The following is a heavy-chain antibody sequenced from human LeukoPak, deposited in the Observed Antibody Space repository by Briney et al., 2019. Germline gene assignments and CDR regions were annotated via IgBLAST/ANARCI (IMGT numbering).Heavy chain of an antibody. J-gene: IGHJ4*02. D-gene: IGHD3-22*01. CDR2: IHHSGST. V-gene: IGHV4-61*01. CDR3: ARSQPAPTYYYDSSGLIRGIRYFDY. Sequence: PSETLSLTCTVSGGSVSSGTYYWSWIRQPPGKGLEWIGYIHHSGSTNSNPSLKSRVTMSVDTSKNQFSLKLSSVTAADTAVYYCARSQPAPTYYYDSSGLIRGIRYFDYWGQGTLVTVSS. CDR1: GGSVSSGTYY.